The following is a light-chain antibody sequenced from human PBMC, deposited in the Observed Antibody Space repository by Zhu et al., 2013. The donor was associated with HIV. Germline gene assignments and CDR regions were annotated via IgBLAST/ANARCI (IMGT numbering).Light chain of an antibody. CDR1: SSDIGGYNY. CDR2: EVR. CDR3: SSYTGSSVV. V-gene: IGLV2-14*01. Sequence: QSALTQPASVSGSPGQSITISCTGSSSDIGGYNYVSWYQHHPGKAPKLIIYEVRDRPSGVSNRFSGSKSGNTASLTISGLQAEDEADYYCSSYTGSSVVFGGGTKLTVL. J-gene: IGLJ2*01.